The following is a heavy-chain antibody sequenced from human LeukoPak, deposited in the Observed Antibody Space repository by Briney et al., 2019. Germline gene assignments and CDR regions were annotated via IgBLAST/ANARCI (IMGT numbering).Heavy chain of an antibody. CDR3: ARDSTYGMDV. Sequence: GGSLRLSCAVSGFTFSGFWMSWSRQAPGKGLEWVAVIWYDGSNKYYADSVKGRFTISRDNSKNTLYLQMNSLRAEDTAVYYCARDSTYGMDVWGQGTTVTVSS. V-gene: IGHV3-33*07. CDR2: IWYDGSNK. CDR1: GFTFSGFW. J-gene: IGHJ6*02. D-gene: IGHD5/OR15-5a*01.